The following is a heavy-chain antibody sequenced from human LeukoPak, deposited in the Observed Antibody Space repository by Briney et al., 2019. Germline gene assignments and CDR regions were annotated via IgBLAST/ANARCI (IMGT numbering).Heavy chain of an antibody. Sequence: PGGSLRLSCAASGFTFSSYWMHWVRQAPGKGLVWVSRINGDGSSTAYADSVKGRFTISRDNSKNTLYLQMNSLRAEDTAVYYCAKGRCTNGVCPIDYWGQGTLVTVSS. CDR3: AKGRCTNGVCPIDY. CDR1: GFTFSSYW. V-gene: IGHV3-74*01. CDR2: INGDGSST. J-gene: IGHJ4*02. D-gene: IGHD2-8*01.